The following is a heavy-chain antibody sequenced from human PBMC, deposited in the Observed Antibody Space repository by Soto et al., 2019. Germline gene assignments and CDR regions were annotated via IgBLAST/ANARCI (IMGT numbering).Heavy chain of an antibody. CDR1: GGSIRSSSYY. CDR2: IHYSGTP. J-gene: IGHJ3*02. D-gene: IGHD3-3*01. Sequence: QLQLQESGPGLVKPSETLSLTCTVSGGSIRSSSYYWGWIRQPPGKGLEWIASIHYSGTPYYNPSLKSRVTLSADSSKNQFSLKVTSVTAADTAVYYCARLEGYYDFLSGYSQGAFDIWGQGTMVTVSS. CDR3: ARLEGYYDFLSGYSQGAFDI. V-gene: IGHV4-39*01.